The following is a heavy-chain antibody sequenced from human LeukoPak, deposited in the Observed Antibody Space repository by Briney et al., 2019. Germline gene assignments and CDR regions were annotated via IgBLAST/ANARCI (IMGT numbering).Heavy chain of an antibody. Sequence: PGGSLRLSCAASGFTFSNYEMNWVRQAPGKGLDWVSYISGSGSTIYYADSVRGRFTISRDNAKKSLYLQMHSLRAEDTAVYYCARGLTYFDILTGFDDRLDYFDYWGQGTLVTVSS. CDR2: ISGSGSTI. V-gene: IGHV3-48*03. D-gene: IGHD3-9*01. CDR1: GFTFSNYE. CDR3: ARGLTYFDILTGFDDRLDYFDY. J-gene: IGHJ4*02.